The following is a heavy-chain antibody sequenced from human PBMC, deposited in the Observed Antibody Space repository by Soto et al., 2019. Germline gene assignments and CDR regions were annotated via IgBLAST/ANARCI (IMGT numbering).Heavy chain of an antibody. Sequence: GGSLRLSCVASGFSFSSCSLVWVRQAPGKGLEWVSYIFVDSTTIYYADSVKGRFTVSRDNAQNSLFLVINSLRAEDTAVYYCARDRDWAFDYWGQGTLVTVSS. V-gene: IGHV3-48*04. CDR3: ARDRDWAFDY. CDR1: GFSFSSCS. D-gene: IGHD3-9*01. CDR2: IFVDSTTI. J-gene: IGHJ4*02.